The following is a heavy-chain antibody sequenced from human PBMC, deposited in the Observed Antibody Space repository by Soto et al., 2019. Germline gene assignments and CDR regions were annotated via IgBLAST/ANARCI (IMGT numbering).Heavy chain of an antibody. V-gene: IGHV4-30-4*01. D-gene: IGHD2-15*01. CDR2: IYKSATT. CDR3: ARGRYCLTGRCFPNWFDS. J-gene: IGHJ5*01. CDR1: GDSISTVDYF. Sequence: LSLTCSVSGDSISTVDYFWAWVRQPPGQALEYIGYIYKSATTYYNPSFESRVAISLDTSKSQFSLNVTSLTAADTAVYFCARGRYCLTGRCFPNWFDSWGQGTLVTVSS.